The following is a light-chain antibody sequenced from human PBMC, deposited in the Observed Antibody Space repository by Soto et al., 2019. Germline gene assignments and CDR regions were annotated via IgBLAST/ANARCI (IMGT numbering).Light chain of an antibody. CDR2: DAS. J-gene: IGKJ3*01. V-gene: IGKV1-33*01. Sequence: DIQMTQSPSSLSASVGVRVTITCQASQDISNYLDWYQQKPGKAPKLLIYDASNLKTGVPSRFSGSGSGTDFTFTISSLQPEDIATYYCQQYDSLRFTFGRGPKVDIK. CDR1: QDISNY. CDR3: QQYDSLRFT.